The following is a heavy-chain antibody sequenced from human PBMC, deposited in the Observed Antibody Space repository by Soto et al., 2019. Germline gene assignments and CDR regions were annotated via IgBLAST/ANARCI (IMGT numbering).Heavy chain of an antibody. D-gene: IGHD2-8*01. Sequence: SETLSLTCAVYGGSFSDYYWSWIRQPPEKRLEWIGEINHNGSTNYNPSLKSRITITVDTSKNQFSLKLTSVTAADTAVYYCARGRDYRTNGVCYARRSPFDPWGQGTLVTVSS. CDR1: GGSFSDYY. CDR2: INHNGST. CDR3: ARGRDYRTNGVCYARRSPFDP. V-gene: IGHV4-34*01. J-gene: IGHJ5*02.